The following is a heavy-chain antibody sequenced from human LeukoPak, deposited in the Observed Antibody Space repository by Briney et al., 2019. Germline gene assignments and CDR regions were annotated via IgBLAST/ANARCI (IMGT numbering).Heavy chain of an antibody. CDR2: ISWNSGSI. Sequence: PGGSLRLSCTASGFTFDDYAMHWVRQAPGKGLEWVSGISWNSGSIGYADSVKGRFTISRDNAKNSLYLQLNSLRAEDTALYYCAKDSLATKPLDYYHYGMDVWGQGTTVTVSS. J-gene: IGHJ6*02. V-gene: IGHV3-9*01. D-gene: IGHD5-12*01. CDR3: AKDSLATKPLDYYHYGMDV. CDR1: GFTFDDYA.